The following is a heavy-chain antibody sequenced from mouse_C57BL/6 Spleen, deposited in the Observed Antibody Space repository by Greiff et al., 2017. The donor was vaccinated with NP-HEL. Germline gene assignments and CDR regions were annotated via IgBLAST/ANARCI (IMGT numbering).Heavy chain of an antibody. J-gene: IGHJ2*01. V-gene: IGHV1-19*01. CDR3: ARALTGTHFDY. D-gene: IGHD4-1*01. CDR2: INPYNGGT. Sequence: EVQLQQSGPVLVKPGASVKMSCKASGYTFTDYYMNWVKQSHGKSLEWIGVINPYNGGTSYNQKFKGKATLTVDKSSSTAYMELNSLTSEDSAVYYCARALTGTHFDYWGQGTTLTVSS. CDR1: GYTFTDYY.